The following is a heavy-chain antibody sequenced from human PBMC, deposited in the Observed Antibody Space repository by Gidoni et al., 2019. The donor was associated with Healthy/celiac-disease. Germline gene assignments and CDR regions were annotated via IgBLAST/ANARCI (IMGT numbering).Heavy chain of an antibody. CDR2: INHSGRT. V-gene: IGHV4-34*01. CDR3: ARRVSGYYVDY. D-gene: IGHD5-12*01. Sequence: QVQLQQWGAGLLKPSETLSLTCAVYGGSFSGYYWSWVRQPPGKGLGWIGEINHSGRTNYNPSLKSRVSISVNTSKNQFSLNVSSVAAADTAVYYCARRVSGYYVDYWGQGTLVTVSS. CDR1: GGSFSGYY. J-gene: IGHJ4*02.